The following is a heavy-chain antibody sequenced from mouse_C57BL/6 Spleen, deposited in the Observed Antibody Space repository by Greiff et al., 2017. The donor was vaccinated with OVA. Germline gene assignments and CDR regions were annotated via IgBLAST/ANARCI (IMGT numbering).Heavy chain of an antibody. CDR2: INYDGSST. CDR3: AREGYYQYFDV. J-gene: IGHJ1*03. CDR1: GFTFSDYY. D-gene: IGHD2-3*01. Sequence: VQLKESEGGLVQPGSSMKLSCTASGFTFSDYYMAWVRQVPEKGLEWVANINYDGSSTYYLDSLKSRFIISRDNAKNILYLQMSSLKSEDTATYYCAREGYYQYFDVWGTGTTVTVSS. V-gene: IGHV5-16*01.